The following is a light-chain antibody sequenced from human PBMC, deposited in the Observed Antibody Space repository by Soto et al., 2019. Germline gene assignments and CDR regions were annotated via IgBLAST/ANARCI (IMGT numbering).Light chain of an antibody. V-gene: IGLV2-14*01. J-gene: IGLJ2*01. CDR2: EVT. CDR3: SSYTTNSTPVV. Sequence: QAVVTQPASVSGSPGQSITISCTGTSGDIGGYNYVSWYQQHPGKAPKLLISEVTNRPSGVSNRFSGSKSGNTASLTISGLQAEDEADYYCSSYTTNSTPVVFGGGTKLTVL. CDR1: SGDIGGYNY.